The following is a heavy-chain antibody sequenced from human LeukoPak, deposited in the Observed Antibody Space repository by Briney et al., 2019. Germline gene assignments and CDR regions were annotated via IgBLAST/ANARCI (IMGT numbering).Heavy chain of an antibody. V-gene: IGHV4-59*08. D-gene: IGHD2-15*01. J-gene: IGHJ4*02. CDR1: GGSISPYY. CDR3: ARHGYCSGGSCYWDY. Sequence: SETLSLTCTVSGGSISPYYWSWIRQPPGKGLEWIAYIYYSGSTRYNPSLKSRVAISVDTSKNQVSLELSSVTAADTAVYYCARHGYCSGGSCYWDYWGQGTLVTFSS. CDR2: IYYSGST.